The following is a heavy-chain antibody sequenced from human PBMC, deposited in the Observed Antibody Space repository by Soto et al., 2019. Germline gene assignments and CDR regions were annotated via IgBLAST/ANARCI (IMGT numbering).Heavy chain of an antibody. Sequence: SVKVSCKASGGTFSSYAISWVRQAPGQGLEWMGGIIPIFGTANYAQKFQGRVTITADESTSTAYMELSSLRSEDTAVFYCARHVGYSYGYVPHFDYWGQGTLVTVSS. V-gene: IGHV1-69*13. J-gene: IGHJ4*02. CDR2: IIPIFGTA. CDR3: ARHVGYSYGYVPHFDY. D-gene: IGHD5-18*01. CDR1: GGTFSSYA.